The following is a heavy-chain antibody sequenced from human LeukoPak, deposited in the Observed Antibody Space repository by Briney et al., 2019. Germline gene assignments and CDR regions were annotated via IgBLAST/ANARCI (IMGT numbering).Heavy chain of an antibody. V-gene: IGHV3-7*01. CDR1: GFNFSGFL. D-gene: IGHD1-14*01. CDR2: INMDGIEK. CDR3: ARDRSAEPGSS. Sequence: GGSLKLSCAASGFNFSGFLMSWVRQAPGKGLEWVANINMDGIEKNYEDSVKGRFIVSRDNAKNPLFLQMNSLRGEATAVHYFARDRSAEPGSSWGQGTPVTVFS. J-gene: IGHJ5*02.